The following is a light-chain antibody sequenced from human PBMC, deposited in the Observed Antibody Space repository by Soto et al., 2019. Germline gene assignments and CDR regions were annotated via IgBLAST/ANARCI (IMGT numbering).Light chain of an antibody. Sequence: VLRPPASVPRYPGPSITISCTGTSSDVCGYNYVSWYQQHPGKAPKLMIYEVSNRPSGVSNRFSGSKSGNTASLTISGLQAEDEADYYCSSYTSSSTPFYVFGTGTKVNVL. J-gene: IGLJ1*01. CDR1: SSDVCGYNY. V-gene: IGLV2-14*01. CDR2: EVS. CDR3: SSYTSSSTPFYV.